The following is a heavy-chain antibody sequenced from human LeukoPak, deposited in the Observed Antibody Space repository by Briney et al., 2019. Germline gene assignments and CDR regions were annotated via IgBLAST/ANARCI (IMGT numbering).Heavy chain of an antibody. J-gene: IGHJ6*03. Sequence: GASVKVSCKASGHTFTGYYMHWVRQAPGQGLEWMGWINPNSGGTNYAQKFQGRVTMTRDTSISTAYMELSRLRSDDTAVYYCARAGTTGTDYYYYYMDVWGKGTTVTVSS. CDR3: ARAGTTGTDYYYYYMDV. V-gene: IGHV1-2*02. CDR1: GHTFTGYY. CDR2: INPNSGGT. D-gene: IGHD1-1*01.